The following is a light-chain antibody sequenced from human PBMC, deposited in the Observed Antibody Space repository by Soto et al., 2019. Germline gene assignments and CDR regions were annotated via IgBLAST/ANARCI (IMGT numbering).Light chain of an antibody. Sequence: QSALTQPPSVSGSPGQSVTISCTGTSSDVGSYNRVSWYQQPPGTAPKLMIYEVTNRPSGVPDRFSGSKSGNTASLTISGLQAEDGADYYCSSYTSSDTYVFGTGTKVTVL. CDR2: EVT. CDR3: SSYTSSDTYV. CDR1: SSDVGSYNR. V-gene: IGLV2-18*02. J-gene: IGLJ1*01.